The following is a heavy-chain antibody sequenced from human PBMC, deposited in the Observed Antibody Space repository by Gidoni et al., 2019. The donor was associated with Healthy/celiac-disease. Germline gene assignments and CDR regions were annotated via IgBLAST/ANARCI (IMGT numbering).Heavy chain of an antibody. Sequence: QVQLVQSGAEVKKPGASVKVSCKASGYPFTSYDINWVRQATGQGLEWMGWMNPNSGNTGYAQKFQGRVTMTRNTSISTAYMELSSLRSEDTAVYYCARGEYDSSGYYHSADYWGQGTLVTVSS. CDR3: ARGEYDSSGYYHSADY. J-gene: IGHJ4*02. V-gene: IGHV1-8*01. CDR1: GYPFTSYD. D-gene: IGHD3-22*01. CDR2: MNPNSGNT.